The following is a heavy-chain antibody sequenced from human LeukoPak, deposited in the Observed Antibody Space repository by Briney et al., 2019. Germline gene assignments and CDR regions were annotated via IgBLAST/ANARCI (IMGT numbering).Heavy chain of an antibody. D-gene: IGHD4-23*01. J-gene: IGHJ4*02. V-gene: IGHV3-30*02. CDR1: GFTFSSYG. CDR3: AKALGPYGGNSISPSE. CDR2: IRYDGSNK. Sequence: GGSLRLSCAASGFTFSSYGMHWVRQAPGKGLEWVAFIRYDGSNKYDAVSVKGRFTISRDNSKNTLYLQTNSLRAEDTAEYYCAKALGPYGGNSISPSEWGQGTLVTVSS.